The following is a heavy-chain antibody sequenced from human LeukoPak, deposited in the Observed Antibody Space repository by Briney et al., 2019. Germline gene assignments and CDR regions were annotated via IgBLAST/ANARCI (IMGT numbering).Heavy chain of an antibody. J-gene: IGHJ3*02. CDR2: IYYSGST. Sequence: SETLSLTCTVSGGSISSYYWSWIRQPPGKGLEWIGYIYYSGSTNYNPSLKSRVTISVDTSKNQFSLKLSSVTAADTAVYYCARDREGGYRYGFRLGDTFDIWGQGTMVTVSS. CDR3: ARDREGGYRYGFRLGDTFDI. V-gene: IGHV4-59*01. D-gene: IGHD5-18*01. CDR1: GGSISSYY.